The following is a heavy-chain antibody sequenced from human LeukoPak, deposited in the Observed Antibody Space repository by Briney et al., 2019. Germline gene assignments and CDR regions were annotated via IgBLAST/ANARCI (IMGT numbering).Heavy chain of an antibody. V-gene: IGHV3-30*03. J-gene: IGHJ4*02. CDR1: GFTFSSYG. CDR3: ATLTLHCSSTSCYDY. D-gene: IGHD2-2*01. Sequence: GRSLRLSCAASGFTFSSYGMHWVRQAPGKGLEGVAVISYDGSNKYYADSVKGRFTISRDNSKNTLYLQMNSLRAEDTAVYYCATLTLHCSSTSCYDYWGQGTLVTVSS. CDR2: ISYDGSNK.